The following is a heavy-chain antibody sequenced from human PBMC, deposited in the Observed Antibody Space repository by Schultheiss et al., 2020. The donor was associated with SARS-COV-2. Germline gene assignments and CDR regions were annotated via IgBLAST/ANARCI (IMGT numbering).Heavy chain of an antibody. D-gene: IGHD6-19*01. CDR3: AKDGSGWSIGY. J-gene: IGHJ4*02. CDR1: GFTFSSYS. Sequence: GGSLRLSCAASGFTFSSYSMNWVRQAPGKGLEWVSAISGSGGSTYYADSVKGRFTISRDNSKNTLYLQMNSLRAEDTAVYYCAKDGSGWSIGYWGQGTLVTVSS. V-gene: IGHV3-23*01. CDR2: ISGSGGST.